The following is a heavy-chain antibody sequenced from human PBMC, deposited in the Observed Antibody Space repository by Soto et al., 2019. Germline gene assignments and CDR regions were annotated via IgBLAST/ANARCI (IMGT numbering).Heavy chain of an antibody. CDR2: ISGSGGST. J-gene: IGHJ4*02. CDR3: ARGAAYNQRGGSATDFDY. Sequence: EVQLLESGGGLVQPGGSLRLSCAASGFTFSSYAMSWVRQAPGKGLEWVSAISGSGGSTYYADSVKGRFTISRDNSKNTLYLQMNSLRGEDTAVYYCARGAAYNQRGGSATDFDYWGQGTLVAVSS. V-gene: IGHV3-23*01. CDR1: GFTFSSYA. D-gene: IGHD6-13*01.